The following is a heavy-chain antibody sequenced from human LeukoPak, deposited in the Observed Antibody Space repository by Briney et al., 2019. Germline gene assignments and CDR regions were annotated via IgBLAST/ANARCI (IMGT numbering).Heavy chain of an antibody. CDR2: ISWNSGSI. CDR1: GFTFDDYA. D-gene: IGHD6-19*01. CDR3: AKEAPNSSGWPFDY. Sequence: GGCLRLSCAASGFTFDDYAMHWVRQAPGKGLEWVSGISWNSGSIGHADSVKGRFTISRDNAKNSLYLQMNSLRAEDMALYYCAKEAPNSSGWPFDYWGQGTLVTVSS. V-gene: IGHV3-9*03. J-gene: IGHJ4*02.